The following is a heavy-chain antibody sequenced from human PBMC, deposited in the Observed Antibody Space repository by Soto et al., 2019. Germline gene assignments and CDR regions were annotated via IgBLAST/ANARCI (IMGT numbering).Heavy chain of an antibody. Sequence: EVQLLESGGGLVQPGGSLRLSCAASGFTFSSYSLSWVRQAPGKGLDWVSAIRGSGDNTYYADSVKGRFTISRDNTKNTLYLQMTSLRAEYTAVYYCAKSPTMVRGLIFDYWGQGALVTVSS. CDR2: IRGSGDNT. CDR1: GFTFSSYS. J-gene: IGHJ4*02. D-gene: IGHD3-10*01. V-gene: IGHV3-23*01. CDR3: AKSPTMVRGLIFDY.